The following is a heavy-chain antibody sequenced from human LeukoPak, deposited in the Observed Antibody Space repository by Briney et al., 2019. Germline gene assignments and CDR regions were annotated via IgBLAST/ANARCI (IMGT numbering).Heavy chain of an antibody. J-gene: IGHJ2*01. V-gene: IGHV4-4*07. CDR1: GGSISSYY. CDR2: MYITGNT. CDR3: ARDSTASSPSYFDL. D-gene: IGHD2-21*02. Sequence: SETLSLTCTVSGGSISSYYWSWIRQPAGKGVEWIGRMYITGNTNYNPSLKSRVTMSLDTSTNHFPLKLSSVTAADTAVYYCARDSTASSPSYFDLWGRGTLVTVSS.